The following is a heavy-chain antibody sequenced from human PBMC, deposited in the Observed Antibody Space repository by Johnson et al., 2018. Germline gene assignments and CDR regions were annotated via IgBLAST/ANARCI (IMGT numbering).Heavy chain of an antibody. CDR3: TRGITMMWGSPNAFDV. D-gene: IGHD3-22*01. J-gene: IGHJ3*01. CDR1: GFTFTNYA. CDR2: ISRTGSPT. Sequence: EVQLVESGGGLVQXGVSLRLSCEASGFTFTNYAMSWVRQAPGEGLEWVSSISRTGSPTFYAASLTDLFPLSRDNSKNTLSLPVNSLRAEDTALHYCTRGITMMWGSPNAFDVWGQGTMVTVSS. V-gene: IGHV3-23*04.